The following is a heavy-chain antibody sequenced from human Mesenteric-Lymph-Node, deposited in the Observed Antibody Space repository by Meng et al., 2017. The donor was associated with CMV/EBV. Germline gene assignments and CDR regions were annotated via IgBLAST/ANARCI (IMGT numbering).Heavy chain of an antibody. D-gene: IGHD5-24*01. Sequence: GESLKISCAASGFIFSNYAMHWVRQAPGKGLEWVAVIWHDGSTKYYADSVKGRFTISRDNSKNMLYLQMNSLRAEDTAVYYCAKWKREIDYYWYGMDVWGQGTTVTVSS. CDR1: GFIFSNYA. CDR2: IWHDGSTK. CDR3: AKWKREIDYYWYGMDV. V-gene: IGHV3-33*06. J-gene: IGHJ6*02.